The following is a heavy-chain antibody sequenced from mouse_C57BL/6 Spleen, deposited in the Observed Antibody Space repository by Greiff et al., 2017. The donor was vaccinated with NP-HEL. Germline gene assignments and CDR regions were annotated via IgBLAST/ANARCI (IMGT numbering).Heavy chain of an antibody. Sequence: EVKVVESEGGLVQPGSSMKLSCTASGFTFSDYYMAWVRQVPEKGLEWVANINYDGSSTYYLDSLKSRFIISRDNAKNILYLQMSSLKSEDTATYYCAREGGYDGYGLFDYWGQGTTLTVSS. CDR3: AREGGYDGYGLFDY. J-gene: IGHJ2*01. D-gene: IGHD2-3*01. CDR2: INYDGSST. V-gene: IGHV5-16*01. CDR1: GFTFSDYY.